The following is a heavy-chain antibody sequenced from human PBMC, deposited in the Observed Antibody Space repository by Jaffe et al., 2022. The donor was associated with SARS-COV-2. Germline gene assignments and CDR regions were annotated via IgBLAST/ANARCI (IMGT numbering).Heavy chain of an antibody. J-gene: IGHJ4*02. Sequence: EVQLVESGGGLVQPGRSLRLSCAASGFTFDDYAMHWVRQAPGKGLEWVSGISWNSGSIGYADSVKGRFTISRDNAKNSLYLQMNSLRAEDTALYYCAKDMADFESTVTRAYFDYWGQGTLVTVSS. V-gene: IGHV3-9*01. D-gene: IGHD4-17*01. CDR1: GFTFDDYA. CDR2: ISWNSGSI. CDR3: AKDMADFESTVTRAYFDY.